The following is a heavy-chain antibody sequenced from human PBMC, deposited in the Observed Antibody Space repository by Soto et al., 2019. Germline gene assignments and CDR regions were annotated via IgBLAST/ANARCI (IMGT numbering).Heavy chain of an antibody. CDR1: GGTFSSYA. CDR3: ARDRCGTCRGGWFDP. Sequence: SVKVSCKASGGTFSSYAISWVRQAPGQGLEWMGGIIPIFGTANYAQKFQGRVTITADKSTSTAYMELSSLRSEDTAVYYCARDRCGTCRGGWFDPWGQGTLVTVSS. D-gene: IGHD3-16*01. CDR2: IIPIFGTA. V-gene: IGHV1-69*06. J-gene: IGHJ5*02.